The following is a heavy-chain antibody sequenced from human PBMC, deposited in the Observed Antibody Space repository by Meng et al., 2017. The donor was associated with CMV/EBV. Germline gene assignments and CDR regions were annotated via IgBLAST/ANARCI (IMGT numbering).Heavy chain of an antibody. CDR1: GFTFSSYS. Sequence: GESLKISCAASGFTFSSYSMNWVRQAPGKGLEWVSSISSSSSYIYYADSVKGRFTISRDNAKNSLYLQMNSLRAEDTAVYYCARSTEGVIGYWGQGTLVTVSS. V-gene: IGHV3-21*01. CDR2: ISSSSSYI. D-gene: IGHD3-10*01. J-gene: IGHJ4*02. CDR3: ARSTEGVIGY.